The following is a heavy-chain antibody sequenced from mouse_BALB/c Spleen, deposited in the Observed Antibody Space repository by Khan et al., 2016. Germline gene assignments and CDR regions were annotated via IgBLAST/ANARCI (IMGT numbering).Heavy chain of an antibody. CDR3: TRKGIFYGNYDFDS. CDR2: IDPETGGT. J-gene: IGHJ2*01. Sequence: QVQLQQSGAELVRPGASVTLSCKASGYTFSDYEMHWVKQTPVHGLEWTGAIDPETGGTAYNQKFKGQATLTAGRSSSTAYMELRSLTSEDSAVYYCTRKGIFYGNYDFDSWGQGTTLTVSS. CDR1: GYTFSDYE. V-gene: IGHV1-15*01. D-gene: IGHD2-1*01.